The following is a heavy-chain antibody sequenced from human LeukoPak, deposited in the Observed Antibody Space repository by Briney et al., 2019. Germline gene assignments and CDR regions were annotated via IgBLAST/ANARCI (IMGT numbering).Heavy chain of an antibody. D-gene: IGHD6-19*01. CDR3: ARERGSSGWYDDYYYYYMDV. CDR2: IYYSGST. J-gene: IGHJ6*03. CDR1: GGSISSYY. Sequence: PSETLSLTCTVSGGSISSYYWSWIRQPPGKGLEWIGSIYYSGSTYYNPSLKGRVTISVDTSKNQFSLKLSSVTAADTAVYYCARERGSSGWYDDYYYYYMDVWGKGTTVTVSS. V-gene: IGHV4-39*07.